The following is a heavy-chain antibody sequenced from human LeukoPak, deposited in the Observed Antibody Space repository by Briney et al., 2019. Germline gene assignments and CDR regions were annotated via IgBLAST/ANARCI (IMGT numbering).Heavy chain of an antibody. J-gene: IGHJ4*02. CDR1: GFTFTSYG. CDR2: ISGSGGST. Sequence: PGGSLRLSCAASGFTFTSYGMSWVRQAPGKGLEWVSAISGSGGSTYYADSVKGRFTISRDNSKNMLYLQMNSLRAEDTAVYYCARLAAAGTLSSRYFDYWGQGTLVTVSS. V-gene: IGHV3-23*01. CDR3: ARLAAAGTLSSRYFDY. D-gene: IGHD6-13*01.